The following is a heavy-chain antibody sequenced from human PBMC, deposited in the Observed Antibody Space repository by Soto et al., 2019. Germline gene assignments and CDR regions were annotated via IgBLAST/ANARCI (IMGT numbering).Heavy chain of an antibody. V-gene: IGHV3-33*01. J-gene: IGHJ4*02. CDR2: IWYDGSNK. Sequence: PGWSRRRSWAASGFTFSSYGMHWVRQAPGKGLDGVAVIWYDGSNKYYADSVKGRFTISRDNSKNTLYLQINSLRAEDTAVSSCARPHLAYGSGSYYGYWGQGTLVTVSS. D-gene: IGHD3-10*01. CDR3: ARPHLAYGSGSYYGY. CDR1: GFTFSSYG.